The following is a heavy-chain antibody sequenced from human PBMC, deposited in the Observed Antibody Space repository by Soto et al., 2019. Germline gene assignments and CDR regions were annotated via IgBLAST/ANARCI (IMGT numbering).Heavy chain of an antibody. CDR1: GFTFSSYA. J-gene: IGHJ4*02. CDR2: ISGSGGST. CDR3: ATEMAEFTRYFDY. Sequence: AGGSLRLSCAASGFTFSSYAMSWVRQAPGKGLEWVSAISGSGGSTYYADSVKGRFTISRDNSKNTLYLQMNSLRAEDTAVYYCATEMAEFTRYFDYWGQGTLVTVSS. V-gene: IGHV3-23*01. D-gene: IGHD3-3*01.